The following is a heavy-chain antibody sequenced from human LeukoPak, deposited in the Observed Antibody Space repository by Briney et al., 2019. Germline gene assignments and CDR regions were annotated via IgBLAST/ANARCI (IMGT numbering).Heavy chain of an antibody. CDR3: ARGAARAFDY. CDR2: IYSGGST. CDR1: GFTVSSNY. J-gene: IGHJ4*02. Sequence: GGSLRLSCAASGFTVSSNYMSWVRQAPGKGLEWVSVIYSGGSTFYADSVKGRFTISRDDSKNTLYLQMNSLRAEDTAVYYCARGAARAFDYWGQGTLVTVSS. D-gene: IGHD6-6*01. V-gene: IGHV3-53*01.